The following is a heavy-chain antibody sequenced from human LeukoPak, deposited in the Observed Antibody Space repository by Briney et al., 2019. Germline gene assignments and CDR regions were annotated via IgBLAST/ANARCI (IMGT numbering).Heavy chain of an antibody. CDR2: MGWISASI. CDR1: GFLLDEYA. Sequence: GGSLTLSCVPSGFLLDEYAMHWVRQAAGTGLGWVAGMGWISASIGHADFVKDRFTHLRDNAKHSLYLQMDCLRAKDMALYYCAKDHHGGSSSSRGPLDIWGQGTMVTVSS. D-gene: IGHD2-2*01. J-gene: IGHJ3*02. CDR3: AKDHHGGSSSSRGPLDI. V-gene: IGHV3-9*03.